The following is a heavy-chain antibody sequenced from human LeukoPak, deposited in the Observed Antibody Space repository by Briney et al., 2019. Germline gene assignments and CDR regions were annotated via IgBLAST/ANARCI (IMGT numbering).Heavy chain of an antibody. D-gene: IGHD3-22*01. CDR2: INHSGST. Sequence: KPSETLSLTCAVSAGSISSGSWWNWVRQPPGKGLEWIGEINHSGSTNYNPSLKSRVTISVDTSKNQFSLKLSSVTAADTAVYYCARGDWSSGYPYFDYWGQGTLVTVSS. V-gene: IGHV4-4*02. J-gene: IGHJ4*02. CDR3: ARGDWSSGYPYFDY. CDR1: AGSISSGSW.